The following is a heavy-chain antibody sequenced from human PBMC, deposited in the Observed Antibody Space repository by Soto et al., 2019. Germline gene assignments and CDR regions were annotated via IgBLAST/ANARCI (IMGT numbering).Heavy chain of an antibody. CDR2: VYFSGKT. J-gene: IGHJ5*02. V-gene: IGHV4-59*01. Sequence: QVQLQESGPGLVKPSETLSLTCTVSVRALSSYYWTWIRQSPGKGLEWIGYVYFSGKTNYNPSLKSRVTISIDTSKNQFSLRLASVTAADTAFYYCGSVRPSGYVLSWGQGTLVTVSS. CDR3: GSVRPSGYVLS. CDR1: VRALSSYY. D-gene: IGHD6-25*01.